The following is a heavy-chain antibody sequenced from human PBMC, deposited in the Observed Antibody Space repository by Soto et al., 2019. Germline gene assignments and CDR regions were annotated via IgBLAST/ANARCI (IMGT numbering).Heavy chain of an antibody. V-gene: IGHV1-8*01. Sequence: ASVKVSCKASGYTFTSYDINWVRQATGQGLEWMGWMNPNSGNTGYAQKFQGRVTMTRNTSISTAYMELSSLRSEDTAVYYCARGADLDYDFWSGARYYYYYMDVWGKGTTVTVS. D-gene: IGHD3-3*01. CDR2: MNPNSGNT. CDR3: ARGADLDYDFWSGARYYYYYMDV. J-gene: IGHJ6*03. CDR1: GYTFTSYD.